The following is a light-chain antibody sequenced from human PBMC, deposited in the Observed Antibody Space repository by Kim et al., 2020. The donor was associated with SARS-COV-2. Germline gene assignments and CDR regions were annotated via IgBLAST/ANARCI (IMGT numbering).Light chain of an antibody. CDR3: QQYGSSPPA. CDR2: GAS. V-gene: IGKV3-20*01. CDR1: QTVYNNY. Sequence: SPGERAALSCRASQTVYNNYLAWYQHKPGQAPRLLIYGASSRATGIPDRFSGSGSATDFTLTISRLEPEDSAVYYCQQYGSSPPAFGQGTKVEIK. J-gene: IGKJ1*01.